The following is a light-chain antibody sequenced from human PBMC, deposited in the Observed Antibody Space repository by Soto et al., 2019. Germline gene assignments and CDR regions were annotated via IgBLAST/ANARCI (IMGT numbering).Light chain of an antibody. CDR1: SSNIATNY. CDR3: ASWDDTLFGWV. CDR2: SNT. V-gene: IGLV1-47*02. Sequence: QSVLTQPPSVSGTPGQGVTISCSGGSSNIATNYVYWYQLLPGTAPNLVIFSNTIRPPRVPDRFSGSKSGASASLVISGLRSEDEADCFCASWDDTLFGWVFGGGTKVTVL. J-gene: IGLJ3*02.